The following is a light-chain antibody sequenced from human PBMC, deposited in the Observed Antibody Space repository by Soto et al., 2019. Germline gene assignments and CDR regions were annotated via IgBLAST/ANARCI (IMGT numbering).Light chain of an antibody. J-gene: IGKJ1*01. V-gene: IGKV1-27*01. CDR2: AAS. Sequence: DIQMTQSPSSLSASVGDRVTITCRASHGISTSLVWYQQKPGTVPKLLIFAASTLQSGVPSRFSGSGSGTDFTLTISSLQPEDVATYYCQNYNGAPWTFGQGTKVEIK. CDR3: QNYNGAPWT. CDR1: HGISTS.